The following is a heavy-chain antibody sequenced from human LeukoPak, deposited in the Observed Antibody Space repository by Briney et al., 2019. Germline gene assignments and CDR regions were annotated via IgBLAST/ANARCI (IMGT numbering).Heavy chain of an antibody. CDR2: IYYSGST. J-gene: IGHJ1*01. D-gene: IGHD4-17*01. CDR1: GGSISSYY. CDR3: ARHSAMTTGYFQS. V-gene: IGHV4-59*08. Sequence: SETLSLTCTVSGGSISSYYWSWIRQPPGKGLEWIGYIYYSGSTNYNPSLKSRVTISVDTSKNQFSLKLSSVTAADTAVYYCARHSAMTTGYFQSWGQGTLVTVSS.